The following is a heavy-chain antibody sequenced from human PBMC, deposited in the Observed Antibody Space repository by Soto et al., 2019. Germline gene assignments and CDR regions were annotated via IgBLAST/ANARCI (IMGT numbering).Heavy chain of an antibody. J-gene: IGHJ5*02. V-gene: IGHV3-11*01. D-gene: IGHD5-12*01. CDR3: AAFGDSGYDFNWFDP. CDR1: GFTFSDYY. Sequence: PGGSLRLSCAASGFTFSDYYMSWIRQAPGKGLEWVSYISSSGSTIYYADSVKGRFTISRDNAKNSLYLQMNSLRAEDTAVYYCAAFGDSGYDFNWFDPWGQGTLVTRLL. CDR2: ISSSGSTI.